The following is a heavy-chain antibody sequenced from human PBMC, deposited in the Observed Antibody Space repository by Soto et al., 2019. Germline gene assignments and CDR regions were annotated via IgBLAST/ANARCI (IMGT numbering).Heavy chain of an antibody. D-gene: IGHD6-13*01. J-gene: IGHJ4*02. CDR1: GFTVSSNY. V-gene: IGHV3-53*04. CDR2: IYSGGST. CDR3: AREGDGTDY. Sequence: EVQLVESGGGLVQPGGSLRLSCAASGFTVSSNYMSWVRQAPGKGLEWDSVIYSGGSTYYADSVKGRLTLARHNSKHTLYLQMKSLRAEDTAVYYGAREGDGTDYWGQGTLVTATS.